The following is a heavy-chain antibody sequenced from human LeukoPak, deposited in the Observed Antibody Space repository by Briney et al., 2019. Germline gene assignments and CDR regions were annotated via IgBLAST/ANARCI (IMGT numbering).Heavy chain of an antibody. V-gene: IGHV1-18*01. CDR3: ARDLGRSGSYENFDY. J-gene: IGHJ4*02. CDR2: ISAYNGNT. Sequence: ASVKVSCKASGYTFTSYGISWVRQAPGQGLEWMGWISAYNGNTNYAQKLQGRVTMTTDTSTSTAYMELRSLRSDDTAVYYWARDLGRSGSYENFDYWGQGTLVTVSS. CDR1: GYTFTSYG. D-gene: IGHD1-26*01.